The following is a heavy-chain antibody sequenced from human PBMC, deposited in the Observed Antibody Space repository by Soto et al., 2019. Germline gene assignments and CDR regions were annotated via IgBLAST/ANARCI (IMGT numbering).Heavy chain of an antibody. Sequence: SETLSLTCTVSGGSINNYYWSWIRQPPGKGLEWIGYIYYSGSTNYNPSLKSRVTISVDTSKNQFSLKLSSVTAADTAVYYCARSYYDSSGSFDYWGQGTLVTVSS. V-gene: IGHV4-59*01. CDR3: ARSYYDSSGSFDY. D-gene: IGHD3-22*01. J-gene: IGHJ4*02. CDR2: IYYSGST. CDR1: GGSINNYY.